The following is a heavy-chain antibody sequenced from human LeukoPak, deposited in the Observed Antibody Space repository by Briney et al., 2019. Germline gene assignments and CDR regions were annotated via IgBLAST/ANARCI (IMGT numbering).Heavy chain of an antibody. CDR3: ARETHDYVWGSYLRSAFDI. CDR2: INPNSGGT. J-gene: IGHJ3*02. Sequence: ASVKVSCKASGYTFTGYYMHWVRQAPGQGLEWMGWINPNSGGTNYAQKFQGRVTMTRDTSISTAYMELSRLRSDDTAVYYCARETHDYVWGSYLRSAFDIWGQGTMVTVSS. D-gene: IGHD3-16*02. V-gene: IGHV1-2*02. CDR1: GYTFTGYY.